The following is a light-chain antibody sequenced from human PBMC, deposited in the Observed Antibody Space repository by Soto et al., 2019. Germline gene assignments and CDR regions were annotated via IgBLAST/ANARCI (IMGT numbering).Light chain of an antibody. Sequence: QSVLTQPASVSGSPGQSITISCTGTSSDIGTYKYVSWYQQHPGKAPKLMIYEVSNRPSGVSDRFSGSESGDTASLTISGLQAEDEADYYCSSYTSTRSVVFGGGTKLTVL. J-gene: IGLJ2*01. CDR1: SSDIGTYKY. CDR3: SSYTSTRSVV. V-gene: IGLV2-14*01. CDR2: EVS.